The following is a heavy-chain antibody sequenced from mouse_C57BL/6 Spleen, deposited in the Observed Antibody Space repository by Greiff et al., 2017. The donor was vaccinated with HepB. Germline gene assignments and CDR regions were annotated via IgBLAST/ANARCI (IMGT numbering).Heavy chain of an antibody. CDR3: AGLPRDYDEGAWFAY. CDR1: GYSITSGYY. D-gene: IGHD2-4*01. V-gene: IGHV3-6*01. Sequence: EVQLQESGPGLVKPSQSLSLTCSVTGYSITSGYYWNWIRQFPGNKLEWTGYISYDGSNNYNPSLKNRISITREISKNQFFLKLNSVTTEDTATYYCAGLPRDYDEGAWFAYWGQGTLVTVSA. J-gene: IGHJ3*01. CDR2: ISYDGSN.